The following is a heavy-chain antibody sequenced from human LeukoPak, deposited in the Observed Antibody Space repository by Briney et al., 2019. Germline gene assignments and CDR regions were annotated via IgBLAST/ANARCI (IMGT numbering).Heavy chain of an antibody. Sequence: PGGSLRLSCAASGFTFSSHAMSSVRLAAGKWLEWVSAISGSGGSTYYAASVKGRFTISRDNSKNTLYLQMNSLRAEDTAVYYCAKDVWAAAGTTLDAFDIWGQGTMVTVSS. J-gene: IGHJ3*02. CDR2: ISGSGGST. V-gene: IGHV3-23*01. CDR3: AKDVWAAAGTTLDAFDI. CDR1: GFTFSSHA. D-gene: IGHD6-13*01.